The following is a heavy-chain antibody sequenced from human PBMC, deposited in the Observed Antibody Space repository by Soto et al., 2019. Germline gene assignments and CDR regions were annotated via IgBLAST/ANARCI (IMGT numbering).Heavy chain of an antibody. V-gene: IGHV1-69*13. CDR3: ATSTRGIRFLEWSADPNYYYYGMDV. CDR2: IIPIFGTA. CDR1: GGTFSSYA. Sequence: SVKVSCKASGGTFSSYAISWVRQAPGQGLEWMGGIIPIFGTANYAQKFQGRVTITADESTSTAYMELSSLRSEDTAVYYCATSTRGIRFLEWSADPNYYYYGMDVWGQGTTVTVSS. J-gene: IGHJ6*02. D-gene: IGHD3-3*01.